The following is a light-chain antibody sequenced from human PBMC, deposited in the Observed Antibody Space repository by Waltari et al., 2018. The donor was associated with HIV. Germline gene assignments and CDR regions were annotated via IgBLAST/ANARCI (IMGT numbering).Light chain of an antibody. CDR2: DAS. Sequence: EIVLTQSPATLSLSPGERATLSSRASQSVSTYLAWYQQKPGQAPRLLIYDASIRATGIPARFSGSGSGTDFTLTISSLEPEDFAVYYCQQRSNWPPAPTFGGGTKVEIK. CDR3: QQRSNWPPAPT. V-gene: IGKV3-11*01. J-gene: IGKJ4*01. CDR1: QSVSTY.